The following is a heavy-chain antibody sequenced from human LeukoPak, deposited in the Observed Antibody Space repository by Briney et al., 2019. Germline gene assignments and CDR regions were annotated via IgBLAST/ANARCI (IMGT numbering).Heavy chain of an antibody. CDR2: ISPVDSHT. CDR1: GYRFTNSW. CDR3: AKTYSGYFYHMDV. D-gene: IGHD2-15*01. Sequence: GGSLQISFKGSGYRFTNSWIAWVRPTPGKGLEWMGIISPVDSHTTYSTSFEGQVTFSADKSVNTAYLQWSSLEASDTAMYFCAKTYSGYFYHMDVWGTGTTVTVSS. J-gene: IGHJ6*03. V-gene: IGHV5-51*01.